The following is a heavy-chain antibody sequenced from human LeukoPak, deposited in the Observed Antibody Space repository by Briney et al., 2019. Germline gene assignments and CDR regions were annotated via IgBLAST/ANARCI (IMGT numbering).Heavy chain of an antibody. CDR1: GGSISSHY. V-gene: IGHV4-59*11. J-gene: IGHJ4*02. Sequence: PSETLSLTCTVSGGSISSHYWSWIRQPPGKGLEWIGYIYYSGSTNYNPSLKSRVTISVDTSKNQFPLKLSSVTAADTAVYYCARVLVGAYYIDYWGQGTLVTVSS. CDR3: ARVLVGAYYIDY. D-gene: IGHD1-26*01. CDR2: IYYSGST.